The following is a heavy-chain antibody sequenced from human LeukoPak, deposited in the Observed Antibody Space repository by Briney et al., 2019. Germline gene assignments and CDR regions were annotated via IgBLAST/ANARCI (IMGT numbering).Heavy chain of an antibody. CDR1: GGSISSYY. J-gene: IGHJ6*02. CDR3: ARANPEGPYYYYGMDV. V-gene: IGHV4-59*01. CDR2: IYYSGST. D-gene: IGHD1-14*01. Sequence: SETLSLTCTVSGGSISSYYWSWIRQPPGKGLEWIGYIYYSGSTNYNPSPKSRVAISVDTSKNQFSLKPSSVTAADTAVYYCARANPEGPYYYYGMDVWGQGTTVTVSS.